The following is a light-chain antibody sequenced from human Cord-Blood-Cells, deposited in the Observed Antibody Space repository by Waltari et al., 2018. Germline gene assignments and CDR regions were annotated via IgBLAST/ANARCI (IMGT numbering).Light chain of an antibody. Sequence: DIQMNKSVSSLSASVVDRVTITCRASQSISSYLNWYQQKPGKAPKLLIYAASSLQSGVPSRFSGSGSGTDFTLTISSLQPEDFATYYCQQSYSTPWTFGQGTKVEIK. CDR3: QQSYSTPWT. CDR1: QSISSY. V-gene: IGKV1-39*01. J-gene: IGKJ1*01. CDR2: AAS.